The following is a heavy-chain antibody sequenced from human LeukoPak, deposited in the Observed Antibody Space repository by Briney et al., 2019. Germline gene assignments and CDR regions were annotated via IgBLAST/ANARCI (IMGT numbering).Heavy chain of an antibody. J-gene: IGHJ4*02. CDR1: GFTFSDYY. CDR3: ARARRNFKYYYDSSGYYYFKY. Sequence: GGSPRLSCAASGFTFSDYYMSWIRQAPGKGLEWVSYISSSGSTIYYADSVKGRFTISRDNAKNSLYLQMNSLRAEDTAVYYCARARRNFKYYYDSSGYYYFKYWGQGTLVTVSS. CDR2: ISSSGSTI. D-gene: IGHD3-22*01. V-gene: IGHV3-11*01.